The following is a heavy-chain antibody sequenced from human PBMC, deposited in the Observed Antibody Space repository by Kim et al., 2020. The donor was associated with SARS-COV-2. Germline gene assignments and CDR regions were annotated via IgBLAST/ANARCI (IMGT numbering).Heavy chain of an antibody. J-gene: IGHJ6*02. Sequence: GGSLRLSCAASGFTFSSYAMHWVRQAPGKGLEWVAVISYDGSNKYYADSVKGRFTISRDNSKNTLYLQMNSLRAEDTAVYYCARGGLHPYCSSTSCYPYYYYGMDVWGQGTTVTVPS. V-gene: IGHV3-30-3*01. CDR2: ISYDGSNK. CDR3: ARGGLHPYCSSTSCYPYYYYGMDV. D-gene: IGHD2-2*01. CDR1: GFTFSSYA.